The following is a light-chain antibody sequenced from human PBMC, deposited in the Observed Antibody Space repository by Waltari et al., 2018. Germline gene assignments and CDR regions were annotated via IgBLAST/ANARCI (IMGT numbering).Light chain of an antibody. Sequence: QSVVTQSPSASGPPGQRVTISCSGSSSNIGSKTVNWYQHLPGTAPKLLIHNNNQRPAGVPDRFAGSKSDTSASLAISGLRSEDEAEYYCAVWDDSLNGWMFGGGTKLTVL. V-gene: IGLV1-44*01. J-gene: IGLJ3*02. CDR1: SSNIGSKT. CDR3: AVWDDSLNGWM. CDR2: NNN.